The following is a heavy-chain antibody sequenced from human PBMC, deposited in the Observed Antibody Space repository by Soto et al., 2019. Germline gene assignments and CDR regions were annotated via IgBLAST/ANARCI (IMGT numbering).Heavy chain of an antibody. CDR2: INAGNGNT. J-gene: IGHJ5*02. Sequence: QVQLVQSGAEVKKPGASVKVSCKASGYTFTSYAMHWVRQAPGQRLEWMGWINAGNGNTKYSQKFQGRVTITRDTSASTAYMELSSLRSEDTAVYYCARAPRVGECGYWFDPWGQGTLVTVSS. CDR3: ARAPRVGECGYWFDP. CDR1: GYTFTSYA. D-gene: IGHD4-17*01. V-gene: IGHV1-3*01.